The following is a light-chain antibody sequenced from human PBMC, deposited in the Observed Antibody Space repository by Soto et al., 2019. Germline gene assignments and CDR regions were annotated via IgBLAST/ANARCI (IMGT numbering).Light chain of an antibody. Sequence: EIVMTQSPATLSVSPGERATLSCRASQSVSSNLACYQQKPGQAPRLLIYGASTRATGIPARFSGSGSGTEFTLTISSLQSEDFAVYYCQQYYNWPLYTFGQGTKLEIK. V-gene: IGKV3-15*01. J-gene: IGKJ2*01. CDR1: QSVSSN. CDR2: GAS. CDR3: QQYYNWPLYT.